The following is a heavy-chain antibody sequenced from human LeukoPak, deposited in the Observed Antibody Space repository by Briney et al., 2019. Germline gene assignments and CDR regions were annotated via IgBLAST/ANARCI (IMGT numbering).Heavy chain of an antibody. Sequence: GGSLRLSCAASGFTFSTYGMNWVRQAPGKGLQWVSYISSSSSTIYYADSVKGRFTISRDNAKNTLYLQMNSLRAEDTAVYYCAKDPTAPGSSSWFDPWGQGTLVTVSS. CDR1: GFTFSTYG. V-gene: IGHV3-48*04. CDR3: AKDPTAPGSSSWFDP. CDR2: ISSSSSTI. D-gene: IGHD6-6*01. J-gene: IGHJ5*02.